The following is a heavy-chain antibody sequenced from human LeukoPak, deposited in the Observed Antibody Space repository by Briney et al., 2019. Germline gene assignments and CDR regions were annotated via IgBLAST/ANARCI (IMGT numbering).Heavy chain of an antibody. CDR1: GGSISSYY. CDR3: ARGYDFWRGANWFDP. CDR2: IYYSGST. J-gene: IGHJ5*02. Sequence: SETLSLTCTVSGGSISSYYWSWIRQPPGKGLEWIGYIYYSGSTNYNPSLKSRVTISVDTSKNQFSLKLSSVTAADTAVYYCARGYDFWRGANWFDPWGQGTLVTVSS. D-gene: IGHD3-3*01. V-gene: IGHV4-59*01.